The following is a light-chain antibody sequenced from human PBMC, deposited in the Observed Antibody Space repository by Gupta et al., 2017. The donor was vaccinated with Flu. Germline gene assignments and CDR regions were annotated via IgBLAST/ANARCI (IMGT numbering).Light chain of an antibody. CDR2: DAS. Sequence: LMHDASILESGVPSRFSGTRTGADFTLTINGLQPEDFATYYCQQSYGLPYTFGGGTKMEVK. CDR3: QQSYGLPYT. J-gene: IGKJ4*01. V-gene: IGKV1-39*01.